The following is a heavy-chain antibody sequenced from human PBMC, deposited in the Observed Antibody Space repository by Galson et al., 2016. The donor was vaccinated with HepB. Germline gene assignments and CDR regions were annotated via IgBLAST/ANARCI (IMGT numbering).Heavy chain of an antibody. CDR1: GASITDYTW. J-gene: IGHJ5*02. V-gene: IGHV4-4*02. CDR2: IFHDGSS. Sequence: SETLSLTCAVSGASITDYTWWHWVRQPPGKGLEWIGEIFHDGSSNFNPSLKSRVTISVDKSNNHFSLELRSVTAADTAVYYCVKGGDYRLPSWGQGTLVTVSS. D-gene: IGHD2-21*02. CDR3: VKGGDYRLPS.